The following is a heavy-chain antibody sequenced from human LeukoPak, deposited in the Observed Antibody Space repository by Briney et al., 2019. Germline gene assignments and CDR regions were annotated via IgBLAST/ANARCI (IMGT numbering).Heavy chain of an antibody. Sequence: GGSLRLSCAASGFTFYDYGMSWVRQAPGKGLEWVSGINWNGDSTGYADSVKGRFTISRDNAKNSLYLQMNSLRAEDTALYYCVRDLGYMDVWGKGTTVTVSS. J-gene: IGHJ6*03. CDR1: GFTFYDYG. CDR3: VRDLGYMDV. CDR2: INWNGDST. V-gene: IGHV3-20*04.